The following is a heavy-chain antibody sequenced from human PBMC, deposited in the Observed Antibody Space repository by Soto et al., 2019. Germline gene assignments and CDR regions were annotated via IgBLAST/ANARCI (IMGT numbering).Heavy chain of an antibody. D-gene: IGHD6-25*01. J-gene: IGHJ4*02. CDR2: IKHRGST. CDR1: GGSFSGYY. V-gene: IGHV4-34*01. Sequence: SETLSLTCAVYGGSFSGYYWSWIRQPPGKGLEWIGEIKHRGSTNYNPSHKSRVTISVDTSKNQFSLKMSSVTAADRAFYYFATGPSSSNGYRQFDYLGQGTLVTVSS. CDR3: ATGPSSSNGYRQFDY.